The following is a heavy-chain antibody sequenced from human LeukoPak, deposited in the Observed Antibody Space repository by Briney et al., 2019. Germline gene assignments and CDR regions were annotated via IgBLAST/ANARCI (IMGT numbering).Heavy chain of an antibody. J-gene: IGHJ4*02. Sequence: SETLSLTCTVAGGSISSSSYYWGWIRQPPGKGLEWIGSIYYSGSTYYNPSLKSRVTISVDTSKNQFSLKLSSVTAADTAVYSCARQGVDRYYSDSSGSNKGFDYWGQGTLVTVSS. CDR1: GGSISSSSYY. CDR3: ARQGVDRYYSDSSGSNKGFDY. V-gene: IGHV4-39*01. CDR2: IYYSGST. D-gene: IGHD3-22*01.